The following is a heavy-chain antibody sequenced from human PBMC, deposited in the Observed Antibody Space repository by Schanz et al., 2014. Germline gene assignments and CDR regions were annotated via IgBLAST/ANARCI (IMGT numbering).Heavy chain of an antibody. CDR3: ARDKGGYYPFDY. CDR1: GFTFSTYA. J-gene: IGHJ4*02. D-gene: IGHD3-22*01. Sequence: VQLVESGGGLVQPGGSLRLSCAASGFTFSTYALHWVRQAPGKGLEWVAVISYDGINKYYADSVKGRFTISRDNAKNSLYLQMNSLRAEDTAVYYCARDKGGYYPFDYWGQGSLVTVSS. V-gene: IGHV3-30*04. CDR2: ISYDGINK.